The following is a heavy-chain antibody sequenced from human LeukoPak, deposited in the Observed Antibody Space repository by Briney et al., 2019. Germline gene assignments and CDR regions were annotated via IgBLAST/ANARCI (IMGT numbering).Heavy chain of an antibody. J-gene: IGHJ4*02. D-gene: IGHD3-16*02. CDR1: GFTFSSFA. Sequence: GGSLRLSCATSGFTFSSFAMHWVRQAPGKGLEWLALIWFDGSSKNYTDSVEGRFTISRDNSKNTLFLQMNSLRAEDTAVYYCARGFYRVRHDQSTYYFVHWGQGTLATVSS. CDR2: IWFDGSSK. V-gene: IGHV3-33*01. CDR3: ARGFYRVRHDQSTYYFVH.